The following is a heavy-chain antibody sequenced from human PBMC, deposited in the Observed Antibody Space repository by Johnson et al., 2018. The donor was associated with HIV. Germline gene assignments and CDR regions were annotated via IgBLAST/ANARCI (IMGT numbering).Heavy chain of an antibody. J-gene: IGHJ3*02. D-gene: IGHD3-22*01. CDR3: AKDILYDYYDSSAASVGAFDI. CDR2: ISWNSGSI. CDR1: GFTFDDYA. V-gene: IGHV3-9*01. Sequence: EVQLVESGGGLVQPGRSLRLSCAASGFTFDDYAMHWVRQAPGKGLEWVSGISWNSGSIGYADSVKGRFTISRDNANNSLYLQMNSLRAEDTALYYCAKDILYDYYDSSAASVGAFDIWGQGTMVTVSS.